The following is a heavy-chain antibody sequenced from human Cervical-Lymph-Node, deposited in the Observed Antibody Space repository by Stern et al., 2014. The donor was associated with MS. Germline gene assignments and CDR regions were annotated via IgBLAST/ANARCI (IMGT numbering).Heavy chain of an antibody. CDR1: GYTFTAYF. D-gene: IGHD1-26*01. V-gene: IGHV1-2*02. CDR3: ARDRGSYSDC. Sequence: VQLVESGAGVVRPGASVKVSCKASGYTFTAYFLHWVRQAPGQGLEWIGWISPKTGSANYAQKFQDRIAMTRDTSINTGYMEVSSLRSDDTAVYYCARDRGSYSDCWGQGTLVAVSS. J-gene: IGHJ4*02. CDR2: ISPKTGSA.